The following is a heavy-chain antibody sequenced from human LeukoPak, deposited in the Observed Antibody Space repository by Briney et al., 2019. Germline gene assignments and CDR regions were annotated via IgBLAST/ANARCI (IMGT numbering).Heavy chain of an antibody. V-gene: IGHV3-48*04. CDR2: ISSSSSTI. Sequence: GGSLRLSCAASGFTFSSYSMNWVRQAPGKGLEWVSYISSSSSTIYYADSVKGRFTISRDNAKNSLYLQMNSLRAEDTAVYYCARELLRWSLGDYFDYWGQGTLVTVSS. J-gene: IGHJ4*02. CDR1: GFTFSSYS. CDR3: ARELLRWSLGDYFDY. D-gene: IGHD4-23*01.